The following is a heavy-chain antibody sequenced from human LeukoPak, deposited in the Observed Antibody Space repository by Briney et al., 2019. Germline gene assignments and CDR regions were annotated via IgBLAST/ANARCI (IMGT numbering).Heavy chain of an antibody. CDR3: ARGEGYYDSSGPNWFDP. Sequence: PSETLSLTCSVSGGSISSYYWSWFRQPPGKGLEWIGYIYYSGSTNYNPSLKSRVTISVDTSKNQFSLKLSSVTAADTAVYYCARGEGYYDSSGPNWFDPWGQGTLVTVSS. J-gene: IGHJ5*02. CDR1: GGSISSYY. D-gene: IGHD3-22*01. V-gene: IGHV4-59*08. CDR2: IYYSGST.